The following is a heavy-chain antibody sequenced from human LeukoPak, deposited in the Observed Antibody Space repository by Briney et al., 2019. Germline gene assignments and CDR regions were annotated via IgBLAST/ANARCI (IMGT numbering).Heavy chain of an antibody. D-gene: IGHD4-11*01. J-gene: IGHJ4*02. CDR1: GFSFYNAW. CDR3: AKVGLTVTTILDYFDY. V-gene: IGHV3-23*01. Sequence: GGSLRLSCAASGFSFYNAWMSWVRQAPGKGLEWVSGSSSIGGRTYYADSVKGRFTISRDNSKNTLYLQMNSLRGEDTAVFYCAKVGLTVTTILDYFDYWGQGTLVTVSS. CDR2: SSSIGGRT.